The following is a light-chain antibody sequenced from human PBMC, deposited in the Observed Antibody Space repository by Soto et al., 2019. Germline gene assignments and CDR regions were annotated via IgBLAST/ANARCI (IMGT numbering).Light chain of an antibody. CDR1: QSVSSSY. J-gene: IGKJ1*01. V-gene: IGKV3-20*01. CDR3: QQYDSSPRT. Sequence: EIVLTQSPGTLSLSPGERATLSCRASQSVSSSYLAWYQQKPGQAPRLRIYGAASRATGIPDRFSGSGSGSDFTLTSSSREPEDGAGEDCQQYDSSPRTFGQGTKVDIK. CDR2: GAA.